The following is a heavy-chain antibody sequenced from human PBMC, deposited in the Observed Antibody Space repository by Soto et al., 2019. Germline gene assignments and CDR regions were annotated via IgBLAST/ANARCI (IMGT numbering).Heavy chain of an antibody. Sequence: ASVKVSCKASGYMFTKSAMHWVRQAPGQRLEWMGWISGDSGNTKYSPKLQDRVTITRDTSASTAYMELSSLRSEDTALYYCASDGVAAGNINFDYWRQGTLVTVSS. CDR3: ASDGVAAGNINFDY. CDR1: GYMFTKSA. V-gene: IGHV1-3*01. CDR2: ISGDSGNT. D-gene: IGHD6-19*01. J-gene: IGHJ4*03.